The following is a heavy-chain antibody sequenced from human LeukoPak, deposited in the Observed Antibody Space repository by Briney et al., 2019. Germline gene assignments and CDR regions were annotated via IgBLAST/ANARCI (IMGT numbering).Heavy chain of an antibody. V-gene: IGHV1-8*03. CDR2: MNPNSGNT. CDR1: GYTFTSYD. CDR3: ARDLGGHSSGWYEGDAFDI. J-gene: IGHJ3*02. D-gene: IGHD6-19*01. Sequence: ASVKVSCKASGYTFTSYDINWVRQATGQGLEWMGWMNPNSGNTGYAQKFQGRVTITRNTSISTAYMELSSLRSEDTAVYYCARDLGGHSSGWYEGDAFDIWGQGTMVTVSS.